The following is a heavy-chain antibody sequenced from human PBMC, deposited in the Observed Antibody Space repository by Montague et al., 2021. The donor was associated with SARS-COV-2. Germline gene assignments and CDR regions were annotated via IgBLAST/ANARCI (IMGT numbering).Heavy chain of an antibody. CDR3: AGDLFWGTDSGTHQRRHY. CDR2: IWYDGSNK. CDR1: GFTFSSYG. J-gene: IGHJ4*02. V-gene: IGHV3-33*01. Sequence: SLRLSCAASGFTFSSYGMHWVRQAPGKGLEWGAVIWYDGSNKYYADSVKGRFTIYRDNSKNTLYLQMNSLRAEDTAVYYCAGDLFWGTDSGTHQRRHYWGQGALVTVPS. D-gene: IGHD3-16*01.